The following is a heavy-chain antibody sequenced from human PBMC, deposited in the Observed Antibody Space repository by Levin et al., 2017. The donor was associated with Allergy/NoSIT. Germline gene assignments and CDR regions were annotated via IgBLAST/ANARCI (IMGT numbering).Heavy chain of an antibody. Sequence: KTSETLSLTCTVSGGSISSYYYSWIRQPPGKGLEWIAYMYYSGSTNYNPSLKSRVTISVDTSKNQFSLKLRSVTAADTAVYYCARATRSSLIHYFDHWGQGTLVTVSS. CDR1: GGSISSYY. D-gene: IGHD6-13*01. CDR2: MYYSGST. V-gene: IGHV4-59*01. CDR3: ARATRSSLIHYFDH. J-gene: IGHJ4*02.